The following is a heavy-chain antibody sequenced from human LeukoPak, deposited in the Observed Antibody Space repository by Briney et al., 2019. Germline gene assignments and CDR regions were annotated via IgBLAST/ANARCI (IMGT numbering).Heavy chain of an antibody. V-gene: IGHV3-23*01. CDR3: AKDNTYYYDSSGYLNDAFDI. Sequence: GGSLRLSCAASGFTFSSYAMSWVCQAPGKGLEWVSAISGSGGSTYYADSVKGRFTISRDNSKNTLYLQMNSLRAEDTAVYYSAKDNTYYYDSSGYLNDAFDIWGQGTTVTVSS. CDR2: ISGSGGST. CDR1: GFTFSSYA. D-gene: IGHD3-22*01. J-gene: IGHJ3*02.